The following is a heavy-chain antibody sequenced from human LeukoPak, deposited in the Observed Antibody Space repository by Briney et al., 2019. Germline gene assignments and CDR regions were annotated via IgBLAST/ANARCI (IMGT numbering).Heavy chain of an antibody. CDR1: GGSISSYY. Sequence: SETLSLTCTVSGGSISSYYWSWIRQPPGKGLEWIGYIYYSGSTNYNPSLKSRVTISVDTSKNQFSLKLSSVTAADTAVYYCARVMKTGGYDAFDVWGQGTMVTVSS. V-gene: IGHV4-59*01. J-gene: IGHJ3*01. CDR3: ARVMKTGGYDAFDV. D-gene: IGHD7-27*01. CDR2: IYYSGST.